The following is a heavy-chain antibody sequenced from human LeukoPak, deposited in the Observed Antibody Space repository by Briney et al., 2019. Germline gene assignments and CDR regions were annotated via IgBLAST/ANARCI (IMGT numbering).Heavy chain of an antibody. CDR1: GFTFSSYS. CDR3: ARDPVFLQLDY. V-gene: IGHV3-48*01. Sequence: PGGSLRLSCAASGFTFSSYSMNWVRQAPGKGLEWVSYISSSSSTIYYADSVKGRFTISRDNAKNSLYLQMNSLRAEDTAVYYCARDPVFLQLDYWGQGTLVTVSS. J-gene: IGHJ4*02. CDR2: ISSSSSTI. D-gene: IGHD1-1*01.